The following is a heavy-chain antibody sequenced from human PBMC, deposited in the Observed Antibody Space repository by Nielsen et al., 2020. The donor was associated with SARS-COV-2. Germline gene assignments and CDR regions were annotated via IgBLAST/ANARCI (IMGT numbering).Heavy chain of an antibody. V-gene: IGHV3-7*01. J-gene: IGHJ3*02. CDR3: ARGHSYCSSTSCYMGIDAFDI. Sequence: WIRQPPGKGLEWVANIKQDGGEKNYVDSVKGRFTISRDNAKNSLYLQMNSLRAEDTAVYYCARGHSYCSSTSCYMGIDAFDIWGQGTMVTVSS. D-gene: IGHD2-2*02. CDR2: IKQDGGEK.